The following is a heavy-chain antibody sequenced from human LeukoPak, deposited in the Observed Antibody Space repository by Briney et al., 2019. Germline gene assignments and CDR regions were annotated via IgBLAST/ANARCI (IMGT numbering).Heavy chain of an antibody. Sequence: ASVKVSCEASGYTFTGYYMHWVRQAPGQGLEWMGWINPNSGGTNYAQKFQGRVTMTRDTSISTAYMELSRLRSDDTAVYYCAREPRIAVAGSGFDYWGQGTLVTVS. CDR1: GYTFTGYY. D-gene: IGHD6-19*01. CDR2: INPNSGGT. CDR3: AREPRIAVAGSGFDY. J-gene: IGHJ4*02. V-gene: IGHV1-2*02.